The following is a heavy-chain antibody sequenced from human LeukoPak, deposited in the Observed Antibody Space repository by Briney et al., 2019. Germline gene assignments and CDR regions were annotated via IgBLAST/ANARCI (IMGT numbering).Heavy chain of an antibody. V-gene: IGHV3-7*01. CDR2: IKDDGSED. J-gene: IGHJ4*02. Sequence: GGSLRLSCAASGFTFSGYWMHWVRQAPGKGLEWVATIKDDGSEDYYLDSVKGRFTISRDNAKSSMWLQMNSLRAEDTAVYYCARTDYGDYSQDYWGQGTLVTVSS. D-gene: IGHD4-17*01. CDR1: GFTFSGYW. CDR3: ARTDYGDYSQDY.